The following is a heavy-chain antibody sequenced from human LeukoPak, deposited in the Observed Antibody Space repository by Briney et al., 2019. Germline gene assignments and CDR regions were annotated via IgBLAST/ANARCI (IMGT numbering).Heavy chain of an antibody. V-gene: IGHV1-2*06. CDR3: ARDLGEQQLVNHLDWLDP. Sequence: ASVKVSCKASGYTFTGYYMHWVRQAPGQGLEWMGRINPNSGGTNYAQKFQGRVTMTRDTSISTAYMELSRLRSDDTAVYYCARDLGEQQLVNHLDWLDPWGQGTLVAVSS. CDR1: GYTFTGYY. J-gene: IGHJ5*02. CDR2: INPNSGGT. D-gene: IGHD6-13*01.